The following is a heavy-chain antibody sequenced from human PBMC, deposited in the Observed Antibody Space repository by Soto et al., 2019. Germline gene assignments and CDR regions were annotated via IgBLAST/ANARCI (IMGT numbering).Heavy chain of an antibody. Sequence: EVQLVESGGGLVQPGGSLRLSCAASGFTFSSYSMNWVRQAPGKGLEWVSYISSSSSTIYYADSVKGRFTISRDNAKNSLYLQMNRLRAEDTAVYYCARDLGVAAAEYWGQGTLVTVSS. CDR1: GFTFSSYS. J-gene: IGHJ4*02. D-gene: IGHD6-19*01. V-gene: IGHV3-48*01. CDR3: ARDLGVAAAEY. CDR2: ISSSSSTI.